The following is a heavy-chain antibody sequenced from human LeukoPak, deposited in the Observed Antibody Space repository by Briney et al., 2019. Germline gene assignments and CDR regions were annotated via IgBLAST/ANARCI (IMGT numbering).Heavy chain of an antibody. CDR1: GFTFSSYT. CDR2: ISYDGSNK. V-gene: IGHV3-30-3*01. CDR3: ATLPDSSSWFQNWFDP. Sequence: GRSLRLSCAASGFTFSSYTMHWVRQAPGKGLEWVAVISYDGSNKYYADSVKGRFTISRDNSKNTLYLQMNSLRAEDTAVYYCATLPDSSSWFQNWFDPWGQGTLVTVSS. J-gene: IGHJ5*02. D-gene: IGHD6-13*01.